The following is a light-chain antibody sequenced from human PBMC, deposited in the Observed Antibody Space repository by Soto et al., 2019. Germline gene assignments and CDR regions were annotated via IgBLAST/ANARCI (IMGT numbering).Light chain of an antibody. V-gene: IGLV2-14*01. J-gene: IGLJ1*01. CDR3: SSYTSSSTLEV. Sequence: QPALTQPASMSGSPVHSITISCTGTSSDVGGYNYVSWYQQHPGKAPKLMIYDVSNRPSGVSNRFSGSKSGNTASLTISGLQAEDEADYYCSSYTSSSTLEVFGTGTKVTVL. CDR2: DVS. CDR1: SSDVGGYNY.